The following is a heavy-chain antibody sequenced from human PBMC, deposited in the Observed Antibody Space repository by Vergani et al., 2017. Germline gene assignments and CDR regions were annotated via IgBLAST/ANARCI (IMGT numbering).Heavy chain of an antibody. CDR1: GASINNDFYY. CDR2: IYVSGIT. J-gene: IGHJ3*01. D-gene: IGHD4-23*01. Sequence: QVQLQESGPGLVKPSQTLSLTCTVSGASINNDFYYWHWIRQPAGKGLEWIGRIYVSGITDYNSSLQSRVSMSVDTSKNQFSLPLTSVTAADTAVYYCARDNNQLRPRAFDLGGQGTLVTVSS. CDR3: ARDNNQLRPRAFDL. V-gene: IGHV4-61*02.